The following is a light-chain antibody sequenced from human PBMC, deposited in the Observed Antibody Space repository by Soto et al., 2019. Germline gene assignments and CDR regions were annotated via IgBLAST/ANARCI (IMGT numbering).Light chain of an antibody. J-gene: IGKJ4*01. CDR1: QGVSSA. Sequence: AIQLTQSPSSLSASVGDRVTITCRASQGVSSALSWYQQKPGKAPKLLMDDASNLESGVPSRFSGGGYGTEFTLTISSLQPEDFATSYCQQFDSNPLTFGGGTMVETK. V-gene: IGKV1-13*02. CDR2: DAS. CDR3: QQFDSNPLT.